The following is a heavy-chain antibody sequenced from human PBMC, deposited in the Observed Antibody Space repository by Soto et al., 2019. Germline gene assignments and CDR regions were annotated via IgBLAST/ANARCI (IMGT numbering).Heavy chain of an antibody. Sequence: QVQLVQSGAEVKKPGASVKVSCKASGYTFSSYDINWVRQATGQGLEWMGWTNPKSGSTGSAQKFQGRITTTRDAPMSTAYTELNNPRSEDTAVYYCARTDGDLAYWGQGTLVTVSS. D-gene: IGHD4-17*01. J-gene: IGHJ4*02. CDR1: GYTFSSYD. CDR2: TNPKSGST. V-gene: IGHV1-8*01. CDR3: ARTDGDLAY.